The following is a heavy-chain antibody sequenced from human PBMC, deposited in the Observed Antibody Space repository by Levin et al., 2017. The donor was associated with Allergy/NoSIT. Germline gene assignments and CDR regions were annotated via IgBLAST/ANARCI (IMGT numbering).Heavy chain of an antibody. V-gene: IGHV6-1*01. D-gene: IGHD2-2*01. Sequence: SETLSLTCAISGDSVSSNVPAWNWIRLSPSRGLEWLGRTYYRSKWNYDYAVSVKGRITINPDTSKNQFSLQLNSVTPEDTAVYYCVRAASSSFDYWSQGTLVTVSS. CDR2: TYYRSKWNY. CDR1: GDSVSSNVPA. CDR3: VRAASSSFDY. J-gene: IGHJ4*02.